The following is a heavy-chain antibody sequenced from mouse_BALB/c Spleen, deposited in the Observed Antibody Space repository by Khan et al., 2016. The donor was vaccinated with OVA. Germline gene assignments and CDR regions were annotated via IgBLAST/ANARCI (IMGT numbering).Heavy chain of an antibody. D-gene: IGHD1-1*01. V-gene: IGHV1-20*02. CDR3: TRIYRSDFDY. CDR2: INPHIGET. Sequence: VQLQQSGPELVRPGASVKISCTASGYSFTGYFMNWVMQSHGKSLEWIGRINPHIGETFYNQRFKDKATLTVDESSSTAHMEIRSLASEDSAVYYCTRIYRSDFDYWGQGTTLTVSP. CDR1: GYSFTGYF. J-gene: IGHJ2*01.